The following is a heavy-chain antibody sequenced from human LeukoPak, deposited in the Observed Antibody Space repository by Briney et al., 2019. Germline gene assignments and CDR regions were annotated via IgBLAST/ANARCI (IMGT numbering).Heavy chain of an antibody. V-gene: IGHV1-24*01. CDR3: ATTPHGGEKEWFGNDY. J-gene: IGHJ4*02. CDR1: GYTLTELS. CDR2: FDPEDGET. D-gene: IGHD3-10*01. Sequence: ASVKVSCKVSGYTLTELSMHWVRQAPGKGLEWMGGFDPEDGETIYAQKFQGRVTMTEDTSTDTAYMELSSLRSEDTAVYYCATTPHGGEKEWFGNDYWGQGTLVTVSS.